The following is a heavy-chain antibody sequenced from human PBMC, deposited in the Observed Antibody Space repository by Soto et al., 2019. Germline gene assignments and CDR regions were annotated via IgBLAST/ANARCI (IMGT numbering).Heavy chain of an antibody. Sequence: QVHLVQSGAEERKPGASVRVSCETSGYRFTAYAIHWVRQAPGQRPEWMGWIKAANGDTRYAQNFQTRLTITSDTSASPAYMDLRRLRFEDTAVYYCARSAISPAGGLIGPFDFWGQGNLVAVSS. J-gene: IGHJ4*02. V-gene: IGHV1-3*05. CDR2: IKAANGDT. D-gene: IGHD3-16*02. CDR1: GYRFTAYA. CDR3: ARSAISPAGGLIGPFDF.